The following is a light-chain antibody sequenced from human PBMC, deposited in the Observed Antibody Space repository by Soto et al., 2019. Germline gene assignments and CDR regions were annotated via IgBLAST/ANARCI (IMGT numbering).Light chain of an antibody. CDR2: AAS. CDR1: QDIRNY. V-gene: IGKV1-27*01. CDR3: QKYNFAPFT. Sequence: DIQLTQSPSSLSASVGYRVTLICRASQDIRNYLSWYQQKPGTAPKLLVYAASTLQSGVPSRFSGSGSGTDFTLSINSLQPEDVATYFCQKYNFAPFTFGPGTKFEI. J-gene: IGKJ3*01.